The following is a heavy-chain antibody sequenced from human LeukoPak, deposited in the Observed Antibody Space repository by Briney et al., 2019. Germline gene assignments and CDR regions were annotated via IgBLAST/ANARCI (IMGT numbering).Heavy chain of an antibody. J-gene: IGHJ4*02. Sequence: GGSLRLSCAASGFTFSSYSMNWVRQAPGKGLEWVSSISSSSYIYYADSVKGRFTISRDNAKNSLYLQMNSLRAEDTAVYYCARDLIGGSTFDYWGQGTLVTVSS. CDR3: ARDLIGGSTFDY. CDR1: GFTFSSYS. V-gene: IGHV3-21*01. CDR2: ISSSSYI. D-gene: IGHD2-15*01.